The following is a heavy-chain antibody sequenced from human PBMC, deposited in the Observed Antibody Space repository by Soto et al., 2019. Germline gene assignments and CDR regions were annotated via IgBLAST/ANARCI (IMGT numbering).Heavy chain of an antibody. J-gene: IGHJ3*02. Sequence: SETLSLTCTVSGASISSSYWSWVRQSPGKGLEWIGYVYYSGSTNYNPSLKSRVTISVDTSKNQFSLKLSSVTAADTAVYYCARGYYDSSGQSNTFDIWGQGTMVTVSS. CDR2: VYYSGST. CDR1: GASISSSY. CDR3: ARGYYDSSGQSNTFDI. V-gene: IGHV4-59*01. D-gene: IGHD3-22*01.